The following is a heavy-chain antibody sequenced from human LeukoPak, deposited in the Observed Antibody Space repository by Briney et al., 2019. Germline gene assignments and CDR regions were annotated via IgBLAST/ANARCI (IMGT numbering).Heavy chain of an antibody. V-gene: IGHV1-18*01. CDR1: RYTFTSYG. CDR3: ARDSGNFGRGAYYDFWSGYYTEYYFDY. J-gene: IGHJ4*02. Sequence: ASVKVSRKASRYTFTSYGISWVRQAPRQGLECMGWISASNGNTNYTQNLQGRVTMTTDTSTSTAYMERRSLRSDDTAVYFCARDSGNFGRGAYYDFWSGYYTEYYFDYWGQGTLVTVSS. CDR2: ISASNGNT. D-gene: IGHD3-3*01.